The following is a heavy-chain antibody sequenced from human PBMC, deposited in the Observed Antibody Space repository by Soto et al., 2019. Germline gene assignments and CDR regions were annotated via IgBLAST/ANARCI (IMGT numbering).Heavy chain of an antibody. V-gene: IGHV1-69*13. CDR2: IIPIFGTA. D-gene: IGHD6-19*01. Sequence: SVKVSCKASGGTFSSYAISWVRQAPGQGLEWMGGIIPIFGTANYAQKFQGRVTITADESTSTAYMELSSLRSEDTAVYYCARAGSGWYGRNAFDIWGQGTMVTVSS. CDR3: ARAGSGWYGRNAFDI. CDR1: GGTFSSYA. J-gene: IGHJ3*02.